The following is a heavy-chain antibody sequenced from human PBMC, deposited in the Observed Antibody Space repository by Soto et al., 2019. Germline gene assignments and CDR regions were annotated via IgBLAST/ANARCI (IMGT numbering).Heavy chain of an antibody. CDR2: ISAYNGNT. D-gene: IGHD3-22*01. V-gene: IGHV1-18*04. CDR3: ATSLRAYYDSSGYPLFDY. Sequence: ASVKVSWKASGYTFTSYGISWVRQAPGQGLEWMGWISAYNGNTNYAQKLQGRVTMTTDTSTSTAYMELRSLRSDDTAVYYCATSLRAYYDSSGYPLFDYWGQGTLVTVSS. CDR1: GYTFTSYG. J-gene: IGHJ4*02.